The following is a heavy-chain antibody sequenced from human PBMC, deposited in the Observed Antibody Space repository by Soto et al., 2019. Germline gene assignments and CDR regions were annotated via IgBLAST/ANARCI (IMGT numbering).Heavy chain of an antibody. CDR3: ARTRRGYSYGRPGYFDY. D-gene: IGHD5-18*01. J-gene: IGHJ4*02. V-gene: IGHV1-18*01. CDR2: ISAYNGNT. Sequence: QVQLVQSGAEVKKPGASVKVSCKASGYTFTSYGISWVRQAPGQGLEWMGWISAYNGNTNYAQKLQGRVTMTTDTSTSTAYMQLRSLRSDDTAVYYCARTRRGYSYGRPGYFDYWGQGTLVTVSS. CDR1: GYTFTSYG.